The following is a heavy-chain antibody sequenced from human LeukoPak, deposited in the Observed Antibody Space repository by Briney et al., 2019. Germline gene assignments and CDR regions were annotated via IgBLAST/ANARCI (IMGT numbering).Heavy chain of an antibody. J-gene: IGHJ4*02. V-gene: IGHV4-59*01. D-gene: IGHD2-15*01. CDR2: IYYSGST. Sequence: SETLSLTCTVSGDSISSYYWSWIRQPPGKGLEWIGYIYYSGSTNYNPSLKSRVTISVDTSKNQFSLKLSSVTAADTAVYYCARGGVGWPYYFDYWGQGTPVTVSS. CDR1: GDSISSYY. CDR3: ARGGVGWPYYFDY.